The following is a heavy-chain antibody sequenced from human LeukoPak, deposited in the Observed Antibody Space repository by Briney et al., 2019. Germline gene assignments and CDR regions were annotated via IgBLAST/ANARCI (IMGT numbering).Heavy chain of an antibody. D-gene: IGHD2-15*01. CDR2: ISYDGSNK. Sequence: GGSQRLSCAASGFTFSSYGMHWVRQAPGKGLEWVAVISYDGSNKYYADSVKGRFTISRDNSKNTLYLQMNSLRAEDTAVYYCAKDEDCSGGSCYSPYIYYYGMDVWGQGTTVTVSS. V-gene: IGHV3-30*18. J-gene: IGHJ6*02. CDR1: GFTFSSYG. CDR3: AKDEDCSGGSCYSPYIYYYGMDV.